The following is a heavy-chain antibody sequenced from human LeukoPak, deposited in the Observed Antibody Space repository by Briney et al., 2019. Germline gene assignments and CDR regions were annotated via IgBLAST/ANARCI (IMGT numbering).Heavy chain of an antibody. CDR2: IWYDGSNE. Sequence: GRSLRLSCAASGFTFRSHGMHWVRQAPGKGLEWVAGIWYDGSNEDYADSVKGRFTISRDNSKNTLYLQMNSLRVEDTAVYYCARDGQNGSPYATDVWGQGTTVTVSS. J-gene: IGHJ6*02. CDR3: ARDGQNGSPYATDV. CDR1: GFTFRSHG. V-gene: IGHV3-33*01. D-gene: IGHD3-10*01.